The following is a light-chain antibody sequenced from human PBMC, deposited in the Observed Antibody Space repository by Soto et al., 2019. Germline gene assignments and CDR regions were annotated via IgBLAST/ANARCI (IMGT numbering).Light chain of an antibody. CDR3: QQLNSLLT. Sequence: DIQLTQSPSFLSASVGDRVTITCRASQGISSYLAWYQQKPGKAPKLLIYAASTLQSGVPSRFSGSGSGTEFTLTIRSLQHEDFATYYCQQLNSLLTFGGGTKVEIK. J-gene: IGKJ4*01. CDR1: QGISSY. CDR2: AAS. V-gene: IGKV1-9*01.